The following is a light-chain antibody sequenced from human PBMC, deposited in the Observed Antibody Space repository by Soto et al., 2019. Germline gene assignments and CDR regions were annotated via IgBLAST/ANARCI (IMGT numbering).Light chain of an antibody. CDR1: QSVSSSY. J-gene: IGKJ1*01. Sequence: EIVLTPSPGTLSLSPGERATLSFRASQSVSSSYLAWYQQKPGQAPRLLIYGASSRATGIPDRFSGSGSGTDFTLTISRLEPEDFAVYYCQQYGSSRTFGQGTKVDIK. V-gene: IGKV3-20*01. CDR3: QQYGSSRT. CDR2: GAS.